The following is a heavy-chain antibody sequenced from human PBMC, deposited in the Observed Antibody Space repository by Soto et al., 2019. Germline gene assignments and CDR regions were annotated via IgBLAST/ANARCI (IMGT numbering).Heavy chain of an antibody. Sequence: PGGSLRLSCAASGFTFSDYYMSWIRQAPGKGLEWVSYISSSGSTIYYADSVEGRFTISRDNAKNSLYLQMNSLRAEDTAVYYCARDPRDTAMGTYLNWFDPWGQGTLVTVSS. V-gene: IGHV3-11*01. CDR2: ISSSGSTI. CDR3: ARDPRDTAMGTYLNWFDP. D-gene: IGHD5-18*01. J-gene: IGHJ5*02. CDR1: GFTFSDYY.